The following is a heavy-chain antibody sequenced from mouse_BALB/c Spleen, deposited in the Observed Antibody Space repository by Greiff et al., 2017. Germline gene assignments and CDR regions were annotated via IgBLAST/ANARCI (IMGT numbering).Heavy chain of an antibody. CDR1: GFNIKDTY. V-gene: IGHV14-3*02. CDR2: IDPANGNT. D-gene: IGHD1-2*01. J-gene: IGHJ4*01. Sequence: EVQLQQSGAELVKPGASVKLSCTASGFNIKDTYMHWVKQRPEQGLEWIGRIDPANGNTKYDPKFQGKATITADTSSNTAYLQLSSLTSEDTAVYYCARRRLLRLPIYYAMDYWGQGTSVTVSS. CDR3: ARRRLLRLPIYYAMDY.